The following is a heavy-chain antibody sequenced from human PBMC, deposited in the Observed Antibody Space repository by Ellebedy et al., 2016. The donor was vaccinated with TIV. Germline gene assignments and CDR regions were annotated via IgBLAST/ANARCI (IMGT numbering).Heavy chain of an antibody. CDR2: MNPNSGNT. V-gene: IGHV1-8*01. Sequence: AASVKVSCKASGYTFTSFDINWVRQVTGQGLEWMGWMNPNSGNTGYAQKFQGRVTMTRKTSITTAYMELSSLRSEDTTVYYCARGGHYYDSSGYLNMAFDIWGQGTMVTVSS. CDR1: GYTFTSFD. J-gene: IGHJ3*02. D-gene: IGHD3-22*01. CDR3: ARGGHYYDSSGYLNMAFDI.